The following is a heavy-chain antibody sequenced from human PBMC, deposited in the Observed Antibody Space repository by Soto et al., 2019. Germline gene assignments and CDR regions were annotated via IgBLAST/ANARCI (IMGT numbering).Heavy chain of an antibody. CDR1: GGTFSSYA. V-gene: IGHV1-69*13. Sequence: SVKVSCKASGGTFSSYAISWVRQAPGQGLEWMGGIIPIVGTANYAQKFQGRVTITADESTSTAYMELSSLRSEDTAVYYCARQVVIISGWFDPWGQGTLVTVSS. D-gene: IGHD3-3*01. J-gene: IGHJ5*02. CDR3: ARQVVIISGWFDP. CDR2: IIPIVGTA.